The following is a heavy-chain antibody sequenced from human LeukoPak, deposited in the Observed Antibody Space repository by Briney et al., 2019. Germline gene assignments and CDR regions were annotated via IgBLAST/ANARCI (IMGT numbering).Heavy chain of an antibody. CDR2: ISWNSANI. CDR1: GFTFDDYA. CDR3: AKSSSAEALIYDSRGYFDY. Sequence: PGGSLRPSCAASGFTFDDYAMHWVRQAPGQGLDWVSSISWNSANIGYADSLKGRFTISRDNAKNSLYLQMNSLRAEDTALYYCAKSSSAEALIYDSRGYFDYWGQGTLVTVPS. D-gene: IGHD3-22*01. J-gene: IGHJ4*02. V-gene: IGHV3-9*01.